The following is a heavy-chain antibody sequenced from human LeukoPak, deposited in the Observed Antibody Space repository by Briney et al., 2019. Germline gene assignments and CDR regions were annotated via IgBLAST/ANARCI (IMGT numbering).Heavy chain of an antibody. V-gene: IGHV4-59*01. Sequence: SETPSLTCTVSGGSISSYSWSWIRQSPGKGLEWIASFVTTTRTYNPSFKSRVAMSLDTSKNQFSLSLKSLTTADSAIYYCARDTSVASGMQHWGRGTLVTVSS. CDR2: FVTTTR. J-gene: IGHJ1*01. CDR3: ARDTSVASGMQH. D-gene: IGHD6-19*01. CDR1: GGSISSYS.